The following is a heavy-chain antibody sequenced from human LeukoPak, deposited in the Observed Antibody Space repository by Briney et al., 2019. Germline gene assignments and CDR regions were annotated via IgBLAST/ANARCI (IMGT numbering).Heavy chain of an antibody. CDR1: GFTFSSYA. CDR2: ISYDGSNK. V-gene: IGHV3-30*01. CDR3: ARSIAAAGTGLGY. J-gene: IGHJ4*02. Sequence: GGSLRLSCAASGFTFSSYAMHWVRQAPGKGLEWVAVISYDGSNKYYADSVKGRFTISRDNSKNTLYLQMNSLRAEDTAVYCCARSIAAAGTGLGYWGQGTLVTVSS. D-gene: IGHD6-13*01.